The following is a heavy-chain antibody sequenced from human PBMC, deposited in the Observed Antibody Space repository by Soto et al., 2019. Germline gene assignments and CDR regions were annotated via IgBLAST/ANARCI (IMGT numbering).Heavy chain of an antibody. CDR3: AKMSSENYYDPVFS. CDR1: GFTFSAYY. Sequence: QVQLVESGGGLVKTSGSLRIACAASGFTFSAYYMRWVRQAPGKGLEWVSYISSSGNTIYYADSVKGRFTISRDNAKNSVYLQMNSLRDEDTALYFCAKMSSENYYDPVFSWGQGTLVTVSS. D-gene: IGHD3-22*01. J-gene: IGHJ4*02. CDR2: ISSSGNTI. V-gene: IGHV3-11*01.